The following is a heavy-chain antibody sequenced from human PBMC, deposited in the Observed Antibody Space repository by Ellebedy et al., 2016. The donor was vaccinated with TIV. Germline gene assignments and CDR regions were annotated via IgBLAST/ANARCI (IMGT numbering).Heavy chain of an antibody. CDR3: YSGGY. J-gene: IGHJ4*02. CDR1: GFTFSSYA. CDR2: ISYDGSNK. Sequence: GESLKISXAASGFTFSSYAMHWVRQAPGKGLEWVAVAVISYDGSNKYYADSVKGRFTISRDNSKNSLYLQMNSLRAEDTAVYYTYSGGYWGQGTLVTVSS. V-gene: IGHV3-30*04. D-gene: IGHD1-26*01.